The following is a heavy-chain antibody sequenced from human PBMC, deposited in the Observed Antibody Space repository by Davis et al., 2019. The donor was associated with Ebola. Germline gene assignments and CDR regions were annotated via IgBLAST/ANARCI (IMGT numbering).Heavy chain of an antibody. V-gene: IGHV1-69*05. CDR1: GGTFSSYA. CDR3: AISQLGFRELLLDY. Sequence: PVKVSCKASGGTFSSYAISWVRQAPGQGLEWMGGIIPIFGTANYAQKFQGRVTMTRDTSTSTVYMELSSLRSDDTAVYYCAISQLGFRELLLDYWGQGTLVTVSS. J-gene: IGHJ4*02. D-gene: IGHD3-10*01. CDR2: IIPIFGTA.